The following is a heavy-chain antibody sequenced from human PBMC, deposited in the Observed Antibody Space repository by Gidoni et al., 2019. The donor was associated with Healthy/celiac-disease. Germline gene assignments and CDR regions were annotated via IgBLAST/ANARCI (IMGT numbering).Heavy chain of an antibody. V-gene: IGHV3-30-3*01. D-gene: IGHD4-17*01. CDR3: ARDFFATVTTLADY. CDR1: GFTVSSYA. CDR2: ISYDGSNK. J-gene: IGHJ4*02. Sequence: QVQLVESGGGVVQPGRSLRLSCAASGFTVSSYAMHWVRQAPGKGLGWVAVISYDGSNKYYADSVKGRFTISRDNSKNTLYLQMNSLRAEDTAVYYCARDFFATVTTLADYWGQGTLVTVSS.